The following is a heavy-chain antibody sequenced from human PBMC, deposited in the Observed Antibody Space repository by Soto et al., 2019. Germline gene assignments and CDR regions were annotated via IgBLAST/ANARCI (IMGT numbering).Heavy chain of an antibody. Sequence: QVHLVQSGAEVKKLGASVKVSCKASGYTFTSYDINWVRQATGQGLAWMGWMNPNSGNTGYAQKFQGRVTMTRNTFISTAYMELSSLRSEDTALYYCVRRGYSSSWYYYYYCGMDVWGQGTTVTVSS. CDR3: VRRGYSSSWYYYYYCGMDV. J-gene: IGHJ6*02. D-gene: IGHD6-13*01. CDR2: MNPNSGNT. CDR1: GYTFTSYD. V-gene: IGHV1-8*01.